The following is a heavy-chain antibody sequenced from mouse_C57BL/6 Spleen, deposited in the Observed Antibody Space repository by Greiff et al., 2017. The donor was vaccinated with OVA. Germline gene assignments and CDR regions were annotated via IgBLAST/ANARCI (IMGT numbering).Heavy chain of an antibody. D-gene: IGHD2-5*01. Sequence: EVKVVESGGDLVKPGGSLKLSCAASGFTFSSYGMSWVRQTPDKRLEWVATISSGGSYTYYPDSVKGRFTISRDNAKNTLYLQMSSLKSEDTAMYYCASQPYSNYEGFAYWGQGTLVTVSA. CDR1: GFTFSSYG. CDR2: ISSGGSYT. CDR3: ASQPYSNYEGFAY. J-gene: IGHJ3*01. V-gene: IGHV5-6*01.